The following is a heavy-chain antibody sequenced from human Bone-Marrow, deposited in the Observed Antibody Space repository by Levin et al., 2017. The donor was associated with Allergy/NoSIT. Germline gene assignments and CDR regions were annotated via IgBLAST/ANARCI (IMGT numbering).Heavy chain of an antibody. J-gene: IGHJ3*01. CDR3: ARGEDYGSRSYYKSDAFDV. CDR2: ISRSSSHI. CDR1: GFTFSTYT. Sequence: GGSLRLSCAASGFTFSTYTMNWVRQTPGKGLEWVSSISRSSSHIYYADSVKGRFTISRDNAKNSLYLQMSSLRAEDTAVYYCARGEDYGSRSYYKSDAFDVWGQGAVVTVSS. V-gene: IGHV3-21*01. D-gene: IGHD3-10*01.